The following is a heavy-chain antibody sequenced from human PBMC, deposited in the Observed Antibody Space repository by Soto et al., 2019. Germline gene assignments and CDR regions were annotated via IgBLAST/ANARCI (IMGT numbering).Heavy chain of an antibody. D-gene: IGHD5-18*01. J-gene: IGHJ6*02. CDR2: IYSGGST. CDR3: ARDLNTAMVPAAYDYYYGMGV. CDR1: GFTVRSSY. V-gene: IGHV3-53*02. Sequence: EVQLVETGGGLIQPGGSLRLSCVASGFTVRSSYISWVRQAPGKGLEWVSIIYSGGSTYYADSVKDRFTISRDNSKNTPYLQLNSLRAEDTAVYYCARDLNTAMVPAAYDYYYGMGVWGQGTTVTVSS.